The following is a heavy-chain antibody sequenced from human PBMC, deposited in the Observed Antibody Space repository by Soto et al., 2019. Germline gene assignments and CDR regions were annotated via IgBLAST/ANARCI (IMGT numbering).Heavy chain of an antibody. D-gene: IGHD3-22*01. CDR1: DASFSAYY. V-gene: IGHV4-34*01. J-gene: IGHJ4*02. Sequence: TLSLTCAIYDASFSAYYCSRIRQPPEKGLEWFGEINHSGSTNYNPSRKSRVTISVDTAKNQFSLKLSSVTAADTAVYYCARRGAKYYYDSSGYFRTAYYFDYWGQGTLVTVS. CDR3: ARRGAKYYYDSSGYFRTAYYFDY. CDR2: INHSGST.